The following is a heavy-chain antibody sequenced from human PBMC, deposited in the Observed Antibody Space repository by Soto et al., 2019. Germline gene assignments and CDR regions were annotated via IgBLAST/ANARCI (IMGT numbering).Heavy chain of an antibody. Sequence: QVQLVQSGAEVKKPGASVKVSCKASGYTFNNYGISWVRQAPGQGLEWMGWISPYNGDINLAPKLPGRVTLTTDTSTNTAYMELRSLRSDDTAVYFCTRDDRQADYGAKYYFDLWGRGTLVTVSS. D-gene: IGHD4-17*01. CDR2: ISPYNGDI. J-gene: IGHJ2*01. V-gene: IGHV1-18*01. CDR3: TRDDRQADYGAKYYFDL. CDR1: GYTFNNYG.